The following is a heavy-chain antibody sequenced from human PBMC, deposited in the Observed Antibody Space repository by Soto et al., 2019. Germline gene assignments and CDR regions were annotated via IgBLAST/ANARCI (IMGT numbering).Heavy chain of an antibody. CDR1: GSTFSNAW. Sequence: GGSLRLSCAASGSTFSNAWMSWVRQAPGKGLEWVGRIKSKTDGGTTDYAAPVKGRFTISRDDSKNTLYLQMNSLKTEDTAVYYCTTGLILTGYYPLDYWGQGTLVTVSS. D-gene: IGHD3-9*01. CDR2: IKSKTDGGTT. V-gene: IGHV3-15*01. J-gene: IGHJ4*02. CDR3: TTGLILTGYYPLDY.